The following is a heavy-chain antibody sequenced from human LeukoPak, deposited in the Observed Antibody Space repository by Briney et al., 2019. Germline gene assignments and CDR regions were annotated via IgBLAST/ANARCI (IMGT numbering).Heavy chain of an antibody. Sequence: GGSLRLSCAASGFTFSNAWMSSVRPAPGKGLEWVGRINSKTDGGTTDYAPPVKGRFTISRHDSKNTLYLQMNSLKTEDTAVYYCTTVSLPMVRGVVMSSGYFDYWGQGTLVSVSS. D-gene: IGHD3-10*01. CDR2: INSKTDGGTT. J-gene: IGHJ4*02. CDR3: TTVSLPMVRGVVMSSGYFDY. V-gene: IGHV3-15*01. CDR1: GFTFSNAW.